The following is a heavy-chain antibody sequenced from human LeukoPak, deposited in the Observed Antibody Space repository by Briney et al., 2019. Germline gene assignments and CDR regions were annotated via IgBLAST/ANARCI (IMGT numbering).Heavy chain of an antibody. V-gene: IGHV3-9*01. CDR1: GFTFDDYA. Sequence: GGSLRLSCAASGFTFDDYAMHWVRQAPGKGLEWVSGISWNSGSIGYADSVKGRFTISRDNAKNSLYLQMNSLRAEDTALYYCAKGYCSSTSCYEGWFDPWGQGTLVTVSS. CDR3: AKGYCSSTSCYEGWFDP. CDR2: ISWNSGSI. J-gene: IGHJ5*02. D-gene: IGHD2-2*01.